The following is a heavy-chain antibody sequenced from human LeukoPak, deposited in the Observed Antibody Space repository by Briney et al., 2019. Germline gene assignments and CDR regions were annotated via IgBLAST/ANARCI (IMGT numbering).Heavy chain of an antibody. J-gene: IGHJ6*04. CDR3: ARECIAGPKDV. Sequence: GGCLRLSCAASGFTFSIYSTNWVRQAPGKGLEWVPSITSSSNYINYADSVKGRFTISRDNAKNSLYLQMNSLIVEDTAVYYCARECIAGPKDVWGKGTTVTVSS. V-gene: IGHV3-21*01. D-gene: IGHD6-13*01. CDR1: GFTFSIYS. CDR2: ITSSSNYI.